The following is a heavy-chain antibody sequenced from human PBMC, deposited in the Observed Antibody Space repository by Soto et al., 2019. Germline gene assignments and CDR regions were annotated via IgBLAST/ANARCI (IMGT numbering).Heavy chain of an antibody. V-gene: IGHV3-23*01. CDR2: ISGSGGST. Sequence: EVQLLESGGGLVQPGGSLRLSCAASGFTFSSYAMSWVRQAPGKGLEWVSAISGSGGSTYYADSVKGRFTISRDNSKNTLYLPMNSRRAEDTAVYYCAKTEYCSSTSCYTKYYCYYMNVWGKGPTVTASS. J-gene: IGHJ6*03. CDR3: AKTEYCSSTSCYTKYYCYYMNV. CDR1: GFTFSSYA. D-gene: IGHD2-2*02.